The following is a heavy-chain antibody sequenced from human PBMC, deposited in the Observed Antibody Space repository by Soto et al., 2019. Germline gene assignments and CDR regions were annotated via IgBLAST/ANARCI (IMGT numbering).Heavy chain of an antibody. D-gene: IGHD3-22*01. V-gene: IGHV5-51*01. J-gene: IGHJ4*02. CDR3: ARHSQGNQWLLPASDFDY. CDR2: IYPGDSDT. Sequence: GESLKISCKGSGYSFTSYWIGWVRQMPGKGLEWMGIIYPGDSDTRYSPSFQGQVTISADKSISTAYLPWSSLKASDTAMYYCARHSQGNQWLLPASDFDYWGQGTLVTVSS. CDR1: GYSFTSYW.